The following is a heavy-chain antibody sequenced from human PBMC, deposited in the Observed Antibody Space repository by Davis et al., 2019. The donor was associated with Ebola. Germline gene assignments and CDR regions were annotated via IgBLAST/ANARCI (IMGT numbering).Heavy chain of an antibody. Sequence: MPSETLSLTCAVYGGSFSGYYWSWIRQPPGKGLEWIGEINHSGSTNYNPSLKSRVTISVDTSKNQFSLKLSSVTAADTAVYYCARQEMGMDVWGQGTTVTVSS. D-gene: IGHD5-24*01. CDR2: INHSGST. V-gene: IGHV4-34*01. CDR1: GGSFSGYY. CDR3: ARQEMGMDV. J-gene: IGHJ6*02.